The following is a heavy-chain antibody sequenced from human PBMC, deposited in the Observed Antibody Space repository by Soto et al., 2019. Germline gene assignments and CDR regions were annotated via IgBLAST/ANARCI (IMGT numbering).Heavy chain of an antibody. CDR3: AREVPAYSHPQYGIDV. CDR1: GYTFTSYD. CDR2: MNPNSGNT. J-gene: IGHJ6*02. Sequence: QVQLVQSGAEVKKPGASVKVSCKASGYTFTSYDINWVRQATGQGLEWMGWMNPNSGNTGYAQKFQGRVTMTRNTSISTAYMELSSLRSEDTAVYYSAREVPAYSHPQYGIDVWGQGTTVTVSS. V-gene: IGHV1-8*01. D-gene: IGHD6-13*01.